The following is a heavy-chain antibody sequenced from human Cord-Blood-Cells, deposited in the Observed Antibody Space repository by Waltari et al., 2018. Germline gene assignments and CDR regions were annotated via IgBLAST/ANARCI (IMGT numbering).Heavy chain of an antibody. V-gene: IGHV1-46*01. D-gene: IGHD3-3*01. J-gene: IGHJ4*02. CDR3: AICFIGVGYYFDY. Sequence: QVQLVQSGAEVKKPGASVKVSCKASGYTFTSYYMHWLRQAPGQRLEWMGIINPSGGSTIYAQKFQGRVTSARDTSWSAVYMELSSLRSGDTAVYYGAICFIGVGYYFDYWGQGTLGTVS. CDR2: INPSGGST. CDR1: GYTFTSYY.